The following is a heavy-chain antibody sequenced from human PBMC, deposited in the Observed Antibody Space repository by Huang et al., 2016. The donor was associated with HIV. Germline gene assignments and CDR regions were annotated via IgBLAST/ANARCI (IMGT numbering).Heavy chain of an antibody. Sequence: EVQLVESGGGLVQPGRSLRLSCAASGFTFDDYAFHWVRQAPGKGLEGVSGISWNSKSIDYADSVKGRFTISRDNAKNSLYLEMKSLRVEDTALYYCAKDASSGYSSGHSGFKVYFFDFWGQGTLVTVSS. CDR1: GFTFDDYA. CDR2: ISWNSKSI. J-gene: IGHJ4*02. CDR3: AKDASSGYSSGHSGFKVYFFDF. V-gene: IGHV3-9*01. D-gene: IGHD5-18*01.